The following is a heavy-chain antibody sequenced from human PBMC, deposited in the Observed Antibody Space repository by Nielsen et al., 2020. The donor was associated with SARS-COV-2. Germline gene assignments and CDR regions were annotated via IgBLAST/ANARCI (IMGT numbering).Heavy chain of an antibody. CDR2: NFYSGNT. CDR1: GDSIDGRSFY. J-gene: IGHJ4*02. Sequence: SETLSLTCTASGDSIDGRSFYWAWIRQSPGKGLEWIGSNFYSGNTYQKSSLQSRLTMSIDTSKNQFSLKLNSVTAADTAVYYCARVCRSEYIVLMVYAIGYYFDYWGQGTLVTVSS. CDR3: ARVCRSEYIVLMVYAIGYYFDY. D-gene: IGHD2-8*01. V-gene: IGHV4-39*07.